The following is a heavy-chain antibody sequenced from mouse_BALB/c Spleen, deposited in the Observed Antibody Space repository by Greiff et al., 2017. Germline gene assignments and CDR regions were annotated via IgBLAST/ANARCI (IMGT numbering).Heavy chain of an antibody. V-gene: IGHV14-1*02. CDR2: IDPENGNT. Sequence: VQLKQSGAELVRPGALVKLSCKASGFNIKDYYMHWVKQRPEQGLEWIGWIDPENGNTIYDPKFQGKASITADTSSNTAYLQLSSLTSEDTAVYYCARVYYGSPGFAYWGQGTLVTVSA. CDR3: ARVYYGSPGFAY. CDR1: GFNIKDYY. D-gene: IGHD2-2*01. J-gene: IGHJ3*01.